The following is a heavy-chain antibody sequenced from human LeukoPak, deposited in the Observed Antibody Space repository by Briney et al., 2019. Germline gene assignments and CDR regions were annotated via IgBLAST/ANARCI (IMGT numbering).Heavy chain of an antibody. CDR2: ISGSGGST. V-gene: IGHV3-23*01. CDR1: GFTFSSYA. Sequence: GGSLRLSCAASGFTFSSYAMSWVRQAPGKGLEWVSAISGSGGSTYYADSVKGRFTISRDNSKNTLYLQINSLRAEDTAVYYCAKDHIAAAIYYYYYMDVWGKGTTVTVSS. D-gene: IGHD6-13*01. J-gene: IGHJ6*03. CDR3: AKDHIAAAIYYYYYMDV.